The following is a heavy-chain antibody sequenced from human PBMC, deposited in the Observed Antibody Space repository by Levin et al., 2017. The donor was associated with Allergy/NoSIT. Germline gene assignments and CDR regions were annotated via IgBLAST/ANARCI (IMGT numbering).Heavy chain of an antibody. J-gene: IGHJ4*02. CDR2: VTPILAIA. V-gene: IGHV1-69*04. CDR3: ARDLYYDSSGYYLPRPHYFDY. CDR1: GGTFSSYA. D-gene: IGHD3-22*01. Sequence: SVKVSCKASGGTFSSYAFSWVRQAPGQGLEWMGRVTPILAIATYAQKFQGRLTITANNSTSTAYMELSSLRSEDTAVYYCARDLYYDSSGYYLPRPHYFDYWGQGTLVTVAS.